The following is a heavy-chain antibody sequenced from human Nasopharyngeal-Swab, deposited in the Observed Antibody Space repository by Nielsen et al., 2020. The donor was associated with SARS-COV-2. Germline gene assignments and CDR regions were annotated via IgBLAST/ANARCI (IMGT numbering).Heavy chain of an antibody. V-gene: IGHV3-30*03. CDR2: ISYDGYNE. J-gene: IGHJ4*02. CDR3: ARNLGGYDARTAN. Sequence: VRQAPGKGLEWLAVISYDGYNEKYADSAKGRFTISRDNSKSTLYLQINSLRAEDTAVYYCARNLGGYDARTANWGQGTLVTVSS. D-gene: IGHD5-12*01.